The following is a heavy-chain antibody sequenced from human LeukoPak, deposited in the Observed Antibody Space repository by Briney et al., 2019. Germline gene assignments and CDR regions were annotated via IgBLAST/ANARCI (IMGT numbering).Heavy chain of an antibody. Sequence: TGQSLRLSCAASGFSLSSSGMHWVRQAPGKGLEWVAFIWYDGSNIYYVDSVRGRFTISRDNSKNTLYLQMHSLRAEDTALYYCARTNTLIRGPVIGPLESWGQGTLVTVSS. CDR3: ARTNTLIRGPVIGPLES. CDR1: GFSLSSSG. J-gene: IGHJ4*02. CDR2: IWYDGSNI. D-gene: IGHD3-10*01. V-gene: IGHV3-33*01.